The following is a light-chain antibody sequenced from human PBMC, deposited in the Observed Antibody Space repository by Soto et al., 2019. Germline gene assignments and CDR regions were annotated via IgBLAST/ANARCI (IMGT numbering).Light chain of an antibody. J-gene: IGKJ1*01. Sequence: DIQLTQSPSFLSASVGDRVTITCRASQGINNYLAWYQQKPGKAPKLLIYAASTLQIGVPSRFGGSGSGAEFTLTVSSLQPEDLATYYCQHLGVFGQGNKVEIQ. CDR1: QGINNY. CDR2: AAS. CDR3: QHLGV. V-gene: IGKV1-9*01.